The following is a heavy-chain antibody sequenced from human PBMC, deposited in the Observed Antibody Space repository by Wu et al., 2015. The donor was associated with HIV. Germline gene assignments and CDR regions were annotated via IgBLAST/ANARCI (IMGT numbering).Heavy chain of an antibody. Sequence: QGPLVQSGAEVKKPGSSVKVSCEASGGFIRVYAIQWLRQAPGQGLEWLGGVTAISGTPNYAQKFQDRITIVADEITKTSYMELTSLRSDDTAVYFCARRAYDSSGNWFDPWGQGTLVTVSS. CDR3: ARRAYDSSGNWFDP. V-gene: IGHV1-69*13. CDR1: GGFIRVYA. J-gene: IGHJ5*02. CDR2: VTAISGTP. D-gene: IGHD3-22*01.